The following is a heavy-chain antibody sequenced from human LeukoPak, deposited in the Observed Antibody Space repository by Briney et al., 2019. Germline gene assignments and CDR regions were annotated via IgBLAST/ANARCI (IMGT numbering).Heavy chain of an antibody. V-gene: IGHV3-30*02. CDR3: AKDEDYGGNSLFDY. Sequence: GGSLRLSCAASEFTFSSYGMHWVRQAPGKGLEWVAFIRYDGSNKYYADSVKGRFTISRDNSKNTLYLQMNSLRAEDTAVYYCAKDEDYGGNSLFDYWGQGTLVTVSS. CDR1: EFTFSSYG. J-gene: IGHJ4*02. CDR2: IRYDGSNK. D-gene: IGHD4-23*01.